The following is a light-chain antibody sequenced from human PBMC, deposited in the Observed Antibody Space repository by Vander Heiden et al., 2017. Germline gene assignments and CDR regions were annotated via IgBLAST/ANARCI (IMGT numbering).Light chain of an antibody. Sequence: SLLTQPSSVSGAPGQTVIISCTGSSSNIGADYDVHWYQHLPGTAPKLLIYGNTLRASGVPDRFSGSKSATSASLAITGLQAEDEADYYCQSFDSGLGVIFGGGTRLTV. J-gene: IGLJ2*01. CDR3: QSFDSGLGVI. CDR2: GNT. V-gene: IGLV1-40*01. CDR1: SSNIGADYD.